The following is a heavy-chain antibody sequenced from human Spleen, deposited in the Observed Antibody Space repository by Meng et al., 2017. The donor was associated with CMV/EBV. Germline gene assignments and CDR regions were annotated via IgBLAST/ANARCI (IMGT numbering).Heavy chain of an antibody. CDR3: ARGADWHDP. V-gene: IGHV1-69*02. CDR1: GGDLNTFT. Sequence: KGSCKPSGGDLNTFTLTWVRQAPGQGLEWMGRIVPILNIKKYAERFQGRVTITADKSTRTAYMELTSLGFEDTAVYYCARGADWHDPWGQGTLVTVSS. CDR2: IVPILNIK. J-gene: IGHJ5*02.